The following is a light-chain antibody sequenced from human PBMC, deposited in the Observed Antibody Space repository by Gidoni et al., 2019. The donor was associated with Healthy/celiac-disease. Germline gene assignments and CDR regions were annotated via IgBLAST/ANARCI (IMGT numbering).Light chain of an antibody. CDR1: QSVSSN. CDR2: GAS. J-gene: IGKJ3*01. CDR3: QQYSNWPL. Sequence: EIVMTQSPATLSVSPGESATLSCRASQSVSSNLAWYQQKPGQAPSLLIYGASTRATGIPARFSGSGSGTEFTLTISSLQSEDFAVYYCQQYSNWPLFGPGTKVDIK. V-gene: IGKV3-15*01.